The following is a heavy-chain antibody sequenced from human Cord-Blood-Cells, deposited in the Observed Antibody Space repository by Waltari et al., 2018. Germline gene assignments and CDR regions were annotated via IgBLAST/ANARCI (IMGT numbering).Heavy chain of an antibody. J-gene: IGHJ3*02. Sequence: QVQLVQSGAEGKKPGASVKVSCKVSGYTLTELPMHWVRRARGKGLEWMGGFDHEDGETIYAQKCQGRVTMTEDTSTDTAYMELSSLRSEDTAVYYCATAGDYGGNSVFAFDIWGQGTMVTVSS. D-gene: IGHD4-17*01. CDR2: FDHEDGET. CDR3: ATAGDYGGNSVFAFDI. CDR1: GYTLTELP. V-gene: IGHV1-24*01.